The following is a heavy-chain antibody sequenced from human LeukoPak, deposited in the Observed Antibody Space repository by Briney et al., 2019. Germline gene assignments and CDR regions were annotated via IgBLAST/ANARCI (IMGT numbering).Heavy chain of an antibody. CDR1: GFTVSSNY. Sequence: PGGSLRLSCAASGFTVSSNYMSWVRQAPGKGLEWVSVIYSGGSTYYADPVKGRFTISRDNSKNTLYLQMNSLRAEDTAVYYCARVDHGVTMAAFDIWGQGTMVTVSS. D-gene: IGHD4/OR15-4a*01. J-gene: IGHJ3*02. CDR3: ARVDHGVTMAAFDI. V-gene: IGHV3-66*02. CDR2: IYSGGST.